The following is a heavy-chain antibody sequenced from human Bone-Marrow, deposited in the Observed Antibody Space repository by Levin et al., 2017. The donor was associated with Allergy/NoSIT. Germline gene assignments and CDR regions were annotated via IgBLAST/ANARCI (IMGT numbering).Heavy chain of an antibody. Sequence: SQTLSLTCTVSVGSVSSGSFYLNWIRQPPGKGLEWIGYIYYSGSTSYNPSLKSRVTMSVDTSKNRFSLKLSSVTAADTAVYYCATESTYYYDSSGYNVFDYWGQGTLVTVSS. CDR2: IYYSGST. J-gene: IGHJ4*02. CDR3: ATESTYYYDSSGYNVFDY. CDR1: VGSVSSGSFY. V-gene: IGHV4-61*01. D-gene: IGHD3-22*01.